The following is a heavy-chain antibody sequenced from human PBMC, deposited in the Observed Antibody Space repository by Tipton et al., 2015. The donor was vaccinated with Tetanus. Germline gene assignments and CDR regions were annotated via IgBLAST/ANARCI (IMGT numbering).Heavy chain of an antibody. D-gene: IGHD5-18*01. CDR1: GYTFTSYD. V-gene: IGHV1-8*01. Sequence: QSGPEVKKPGASVKVSCKASGYTFTSYDINWVRQATGQGLEWMGWINPNSGNTGYAQKFQGRVTMTRNTSISTAYMELSSLRSEDTAVYYCARGLRIQPNWFDPWGQVTMVTVSS. CDR3: ARGLRIQPNWFDP. CDR2: INPNSGNT. J-gene: IGHJ5*02.